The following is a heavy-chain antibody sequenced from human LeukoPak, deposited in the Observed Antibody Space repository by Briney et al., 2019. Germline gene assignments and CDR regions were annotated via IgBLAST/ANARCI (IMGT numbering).Heavy chain of an antibody. V-gene: IGHV4-39*07. D-gene: IGHD5-24*01. CDR1: GGSISSSSYY. Sequence: SETLSLTCTVSGGSISSSSYYWGWIRQPPGKGLEWIGSIYYSGSTYYNPSLKSRVTISVDTSKNQFSLKLSSVTAADTAVYYCARGDGYSITDWGQGTLVTVS. CDR3: ARGDGYSITD. J-gene: IGHJ4*02. CDR2: IYYSGST.